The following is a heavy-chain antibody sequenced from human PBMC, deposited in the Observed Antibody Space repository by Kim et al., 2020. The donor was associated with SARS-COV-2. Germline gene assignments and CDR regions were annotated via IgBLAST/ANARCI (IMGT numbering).Heavy chain of an antibody. CDR1: GFTFSSYG. J-gene: IGHJ4*02. Sequence: GGSLRLSCAASGFTFSSYGMHWVRKAPGKGPEWVALISYDGGNKYYADSVKGRFTISRDNSKNTLYLQMNSLRAEDTAVYYCAKDRMVRGVIVDYFDYWGQGTLVTVSS. CDR2: ISYDGGNK. D-gene: IGHD3-10*01. V-gene: IGHV3-30*18. CDR3: AKDRMVRGVIVDYFDY.